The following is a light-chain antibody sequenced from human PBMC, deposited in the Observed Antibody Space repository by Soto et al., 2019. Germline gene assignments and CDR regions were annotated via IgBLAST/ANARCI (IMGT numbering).Light chain of an antibody. J-gene: IGKJ1*01. CDR3: QQYGSSPRT. CDR2: GAS. V-gene: IGKV3-20*01. CDR1: QSVSSSY. Sequence: EIVLTQSPGTLSLSPGERATLSCRASQSVSSSYLAWYQQKPGQAPRLLIYGASSRATGIPDRFSGSGSGTDFTLNISRLEPEDFAVYYWQQYGSSPRTFGQGTKVEI.